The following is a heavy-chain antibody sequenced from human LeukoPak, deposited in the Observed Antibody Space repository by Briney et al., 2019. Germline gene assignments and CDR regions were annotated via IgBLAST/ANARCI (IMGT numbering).Heavy chain of an antibody. J-gene: IGHJ4*02. V-gene: IGHV3-21*04. CDR2: ISRNSRYI. CDR3: ATSSIAARIKDY. D-gene: IGHD6-6*01. Sequence: GGSLRLSCAASGFTFSTYSMNWVRQAPGKGLEWVSSISRNSRYIYYADSMRGRFTISRDNAKNSLYLQMNSLRAEDTAVYYCATSSIAARIKDYWGQGTLVTVSS. CDR1: GFTFSTYS.